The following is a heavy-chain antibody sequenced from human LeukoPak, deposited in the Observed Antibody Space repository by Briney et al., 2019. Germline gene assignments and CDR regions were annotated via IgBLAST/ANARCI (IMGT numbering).Heavy chain of an antibody. CDR2: INSDGSTT. J-gene: IGHJ4*02. Sequence: GGSLRLSCAASGFSLGTDWMNWVRQAPGKRLVWVSRINSDGSTTTYADSVKGRFTISRDNAKNTLYLQMNSLRAEDTAVYYCGGGGYLLDYWGQGTLVTVSS. CDR3: GGGGYLLDY. CDR1: GFSLGTDW. V-gene: IGHV3-74*01. D-gene: IGHD1-26*01.